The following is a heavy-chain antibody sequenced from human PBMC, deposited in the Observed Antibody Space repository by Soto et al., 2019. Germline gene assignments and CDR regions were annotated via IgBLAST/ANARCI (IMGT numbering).Heavy chain of an antibody. CDR2: ISAYNGNT. V-gene: IGHV1-18*04. CDR3: ERDYGWYNAILICAFDI. CDR1: GYTFTSYG. J-gene: IGHJ3*02. Sequence: GASVKVSCKASGYTFTSYGISWVRQAPGQGLEWMGWISAYNGNTNYAQKLQGRVTMTTDTSTSTAYMELRSLRSDDTAVYYCERDYGWYNAILICAFDIWGQGTMVTVSS. D-gene: IGHD1-1*01.